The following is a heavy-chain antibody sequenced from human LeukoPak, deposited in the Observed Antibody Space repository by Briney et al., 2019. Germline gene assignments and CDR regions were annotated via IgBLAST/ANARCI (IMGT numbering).Heavy chain of an antibody. CDR1: GGSISSSSYY. J-gene: IGHJ4*02. CDR2: IYYSGST. V-gene: IGHV4-39*02. CDR3: ARDRPNYYDSSGSYYFDY. D-gene: IGHD3-22*01. Sequence: PSETLSLTCTVSGGSISSSSYYWGWIRQPPGKGLEWIGSIYYSGSTYYNPSLKSRVTISVDTSKNQFSLKLSSVTAADAAVYYCARDRPNYYDSSGSYYFDYWGQGTLVTVSS.